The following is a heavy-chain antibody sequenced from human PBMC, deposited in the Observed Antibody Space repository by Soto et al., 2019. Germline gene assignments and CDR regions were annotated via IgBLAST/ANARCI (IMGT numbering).Heavy chain of an antibody. CDR3: ARHGAAAGTNWFDP. D-gene: IGHD6-13*01. Sequence: PSETLSLTCTVSGGSISSSSYYWGWIRQPPGKGLEWIGSIYYSGSTYYNPSLKSRVTISVDTSKNQFSLKLSSVTAADTAVYYCARHGAAAGTNWFDPWGQGTLVTVYS. J-gene: IGHJ5*02. V-gene: IGHV4-39*01. CDR2: IYYSGST. CDR1: GGSISSSSYY.